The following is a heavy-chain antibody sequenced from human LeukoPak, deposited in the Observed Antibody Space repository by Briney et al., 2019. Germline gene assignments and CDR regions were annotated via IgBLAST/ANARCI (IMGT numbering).Heavy chain of an antibody. Sequence: GGSLRLSRAASGFTFSSYAMSWVRQAPGKGLEWVSAISGSGGSTYYADSVKGRFTISRDNSKNTLYLQMNSLRAEDTAVYYCARDQVGSRSFDYWGQGTLVTVSS. J-gene: IGHJ4*02. V-gene: IGHV3-23*01. CDR2: ISGSGGST. CDR3: ARDQVGSRSFDY. CDR1: GFTFSSYA. D-gene: IGHD1-26*01.